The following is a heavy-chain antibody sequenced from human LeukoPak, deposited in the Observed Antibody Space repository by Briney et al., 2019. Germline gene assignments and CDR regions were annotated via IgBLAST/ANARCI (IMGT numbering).Heavy chain of an antibody. CDR2: ISGSSGST. CDR3: AKDSAKKYDDY. CDR1: GFTFSSYW. V-gene: IGHV3-23*01. J-gene: IGHJ4*02. D-gene: IGHD2/OR15-2a*01. Sequence: GGSLRLSCAASGFTFSSYWMHWVRQAPGKGLEWVSGISGSSGSTNYADSVKGRFTISRDNSKNTLYLQMNSLRAEDTAVYYCAKDSAKKYDDYWGQGTLVTVSS.